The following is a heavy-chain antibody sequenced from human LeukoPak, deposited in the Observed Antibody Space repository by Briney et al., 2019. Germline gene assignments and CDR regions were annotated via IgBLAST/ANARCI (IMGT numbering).Heavy chain of an antibody. CDR2: ISASGGRT. CDR1: GFTFSSYG. V-gene: IGHV3-23*01. D-gene: IGHD2-2*01. Sequence: PGGSLRLSCAASGFTFSSYGMNWVRQAPGKGLEWVSGISASGGRTYYADSVKGRFTISRDNSKNTMYLQINSLRAEDTAVYYCAEDPRSREIVVVSSAASHFDYWGQGILSPSPQ. CDR3: AEDPRSREIVVVSSAASHFDY. J-gene: IGHJ4*02.